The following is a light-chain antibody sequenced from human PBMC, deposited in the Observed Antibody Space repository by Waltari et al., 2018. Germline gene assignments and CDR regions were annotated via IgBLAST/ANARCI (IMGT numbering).Light chain of an antibody. CDR3: NSYAGSNNLGV. CDR2: GVD. Sequence: QSALTQPPSASGSPAQSVTISCTGPRSAVGASKHVPWYQQHPGKAPKLLIYGVDKGPSGVPARFSGSKSGNTASLTVSGLQAEDEADYYCNSYAGSNNLGVFGGGTKLTVL. J-gene: IGLJ3*02. CDR1: RSAVGASKH. V-gene: IGLV2-8*01.